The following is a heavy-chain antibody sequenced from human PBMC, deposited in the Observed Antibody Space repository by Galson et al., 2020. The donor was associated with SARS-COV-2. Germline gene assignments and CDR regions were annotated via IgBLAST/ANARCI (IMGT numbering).Heavy chain of an antibody. CDR3: ARDQSDGNWFDP. CDR1: GYSISSGYY. D-gene: IGHD2-8*01. J-gene: IGHJ5*02. Sequence: SETLSLTCAVSGYSISSGYYWGWIRQPPGKGLEWIGSIYHSGSTYYNPSLKSRVTISVDTSKNQFSLKLSSVTAADTAVYYCARDQSDGNWFDPWGQGTTVTVSS. V-gene: IGHV4-38-2*02. CDR2: IYHSGST.